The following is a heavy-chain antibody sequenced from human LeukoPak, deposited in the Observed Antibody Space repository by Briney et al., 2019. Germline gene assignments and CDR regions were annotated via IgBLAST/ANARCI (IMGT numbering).Heavy chain of an antibody. J-gene: IGHJ4*02. CDR1: GFTFSDYY. V-gene: IGHV3-23*01. Sequence: PGGSLRLSCAASGFTFSDYYMSWIRQAPGKGLEWVSAISGSGGSTYYADSVKGRFTISRDNSKNTLYLQMNSLRAEDTAVYYCAKDVVEYSSSPRDYWGQGTLVTVSS. D-gene: IGHD6-6*01. CDR2: ISGSGGST. CDR3: AKDVVEYSSSPRDY.